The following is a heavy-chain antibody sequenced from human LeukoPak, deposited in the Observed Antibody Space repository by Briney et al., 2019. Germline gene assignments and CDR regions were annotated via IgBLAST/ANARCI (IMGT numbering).Heavy chain of an antibody. D-gene: IGHD3-9*01. Sequence: SETLSLTCTVSGGSISSYYWSWIRQPAGKGLEWIGRIYTSGSINYNPSLKSRVTMSVDTSKNQFSLKLSSVTAADTAVYYCARDRWGYDILTGYSYFDYWGQGTLVTVSS. CDR3: ARDRWGYDILTGYSYFDY. CDR1: GGSISSYY. J-gene: IGHJ4*02. CDR2: IYTSGSI. V-gene: IGHV4-4*07.